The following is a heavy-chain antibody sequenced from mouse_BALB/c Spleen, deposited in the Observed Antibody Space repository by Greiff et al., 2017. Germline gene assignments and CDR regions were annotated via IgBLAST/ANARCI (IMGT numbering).Heavy chain of an antibody. Sequence: QVTLKVSGPGILQPSQTLSLTCSFSGFSLSTSGMGVGWIRQPSGKGLEWLAHIWWDDDKRYNPALKSRLTISKDTSSNQVFLKIASVDTADTATYYCARSYYDYDLWFAYWGQGTLVTVSA. D-gene: IGHD2-4*01. J-gene: IGHJ3*01. CDR2: IWWDDDK. V-gene: IGHV8-8*01. CDR3: ARSYYDYDLWFAY. CDR1: GFSLSTSGMG.